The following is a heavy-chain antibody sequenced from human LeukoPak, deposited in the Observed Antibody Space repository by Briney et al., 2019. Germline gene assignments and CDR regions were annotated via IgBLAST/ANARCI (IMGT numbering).Heavy chain of an antibody. CDR1: GYTFTDYY. CDR2: INPNSGGT. CDR3: ARGYCTNGVCYTPESHV. Sequence: ASVKVSCKASGYTFTDYYLHWVRQAPGQGLEWMGWINPNSGGTDYAQKFQGRVTMTRDTSISTAYMELSRLRSDDTAVYYCARGYCTNGVCYTPESHVWGKGTTVTVSS. D-gene: IGHD2-8*01. V-gene: IGHV1-2*02. J-gene: IGHJ6*04.